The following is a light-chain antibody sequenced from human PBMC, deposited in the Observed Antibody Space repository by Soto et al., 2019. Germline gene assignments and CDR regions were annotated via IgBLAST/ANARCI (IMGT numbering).Light chain of an antibody. CDR2: EAS. CDR1: QSVSSS. CDR3: QQRNNSPLT. J-gene: IGKJ4*02. V-gene: IGKV3-11*01. Sequence: EIVLTQSPATLSLSPGERATLSCRASQSVSSSLAWYQQKPGQAPSLLIYEASNRVTGIPARFSGSGSGTDFTLTISSLEPEDVAVYYCQQRNNSPLTLRGGTKVEIK.